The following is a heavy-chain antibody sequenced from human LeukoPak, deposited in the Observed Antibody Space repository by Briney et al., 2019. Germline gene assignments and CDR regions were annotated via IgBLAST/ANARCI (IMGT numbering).Heavy chain of an antibody. D-gene: IGHD2-2*01. Sequence: GRSLRLSCAASGFTFSSYGMHWVRQAPGKGLEWVAVIWYDGSNKYYADSVKGRFTISRDNSKNTLYLQMNSLRAEDTAVYYRAKDCSSTSCYLGYWGQGTLVTVSS. J-gene: IGHJ4*02. CDR1: GFTFSSYG. CDR2: IWYDGSNK. V-gene: IGHV3-33*06. CDR3: AKDCSSTSCYLGY.